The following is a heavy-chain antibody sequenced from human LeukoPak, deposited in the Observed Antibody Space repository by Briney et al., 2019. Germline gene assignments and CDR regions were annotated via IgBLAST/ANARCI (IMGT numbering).Heavy chain of an antibody. V-gene: IGHV4-59*01. J-gene: IGHJ4*02. CDR2: IYYIGST. Sequence: SETLSLTCTVSGGSIRNYYWSWIRQPPGKELEWIGYIYYIGSTNYNPSLKRRVTISVDTSKNQFSLKLSSVTAADTAVYYCARGTLYRGWSYYLDFWGQGSQVTVSS. D-gene: IGHD6-19*01. CDR1: GGSIRNYY. CDR3: ARGTLYRGWSYYLDF.